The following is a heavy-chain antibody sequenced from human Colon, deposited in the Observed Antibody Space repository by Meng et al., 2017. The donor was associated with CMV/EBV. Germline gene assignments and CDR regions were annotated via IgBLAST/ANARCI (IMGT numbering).Heavy chain of an antibody. Sequence: ASVKVSCKASGYPFTTYGISWVRQAPGQGLEWMGWMTPSSGYPGYAPKFQGRVTMTRNTSISTAYMELSGLTSKDTAVYYCARGGGGTSSDYWGQGTLVTVSS. CDR3: ARGGGGTSSDY. CDR2: MTPSSGYP. CDR1: GYPFTTYG. V-gene: IGHV1-8*01. J-gene: IGHJ4*02. D-gene: IGHD6-6*01.